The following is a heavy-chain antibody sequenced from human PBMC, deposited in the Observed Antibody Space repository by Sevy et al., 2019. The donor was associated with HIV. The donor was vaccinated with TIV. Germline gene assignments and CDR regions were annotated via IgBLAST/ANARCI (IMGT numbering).Heavy chain of an antibody. V-gene: IGHV5-51*01. D-gene: IGHD6-19*01. J-gene: IGHJ5*02. Sequence: GESLKISCKGSGYCFTSYWIGWVRQMPGKGLEWMGTIYPGDSDTRYSPSFQGQVTISADKSISTAYLQWSSLKASDTAMYYCARAVHSSGWYVSWFDPWGQRTLVTVSS. CDR3: ARAVHSSGWYVSWFDP. CDR1: GYCFTSYW. CDR2: IYPGDSDT.